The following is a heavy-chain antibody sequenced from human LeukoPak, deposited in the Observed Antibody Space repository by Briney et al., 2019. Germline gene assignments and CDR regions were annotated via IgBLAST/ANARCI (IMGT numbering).Heavy chain of an antibody. D-gene: IGHD2-15*01. Sequence: GGSLRLSCAASGFTFSSYAMSWVRQAPGRGLEWVSAISGSGVTTYYADSVKGRFTISRDNSKNTLCLQMNSLRAEDTAVYYCARESGYCSGGSCYSSWFDPLGQGTLVTVSS. CDR2: ISGSGVTT. CDR1: GFTFSSYA. V-gene: IGHV3-23*01. CDR3: ARESGYCSGGSCYSSWFDP. J-gene: IGHJ5*02.